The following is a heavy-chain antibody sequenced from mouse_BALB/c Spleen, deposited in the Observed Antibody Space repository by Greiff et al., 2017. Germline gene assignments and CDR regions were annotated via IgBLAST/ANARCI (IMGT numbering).Heavy chain of an antibody. CDR2: INPYNDGT. J-gene: IGHJ4*01. CDR3: ARGGVIKDPYYYAMDY. V-gene: IGHV1-14*01. D-gene: IGHD2-4*01. Sequence: VQLQQSGPELVKPGASVKMSCKASGYTFTSYVMHWVKQKPGQGLEWIGYINPYNDGTKYNEKFKGKATLTSDKSSSTAYMELSSLTSEDSAVYYCARGGVIKDPYYYAMDYWGQGTSVTVSS. CDR1: GYTFTSYV.